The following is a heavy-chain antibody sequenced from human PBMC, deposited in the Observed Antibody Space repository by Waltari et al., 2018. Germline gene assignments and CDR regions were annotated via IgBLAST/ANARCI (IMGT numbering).Heavy chain of an antibody. J-gene: IGHJ4*02. CDR2: IYGGSGST. CDR3: ARLSSSYSYDYFDY. V-gene: IGHV4-59*12. D-gene: IGHD5-18*01. CDR1: AGSISGYY. Sequence: QVQLQESGPGLVKPSETLSLTCAVSAGSISGYYWSWFRQAPGKGLEWIGSIYGGSGSTSYNPSLKSRVTISIDTSKNQFSLKLSSVTAADTAVYYWARLSSSYSYDYFDYWGQGVLVTVSS.